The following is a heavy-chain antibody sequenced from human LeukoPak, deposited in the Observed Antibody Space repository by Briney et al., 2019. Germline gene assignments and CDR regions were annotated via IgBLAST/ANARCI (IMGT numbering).Heavy chain of an antibody. Sequence: PGGSLRLSCAVSGFTVSSNYMSWVRQAPGKGLEWVSLIYSGGGTYYADSVRGRFTISRDNSKNTLYLQMNSLRAEDTAVYYCAKDTGSGYDYFSYYFDYWGQGTLVTVSS. V-gene: IGHV3-53*01. CDR1: GFTVSSNY. J-gene: IGHJ4*02. CDR2: IYSGGGT. CDR3: AKDTGSGYDYFSYYFDY. D-gene: IGHD5-12*01.